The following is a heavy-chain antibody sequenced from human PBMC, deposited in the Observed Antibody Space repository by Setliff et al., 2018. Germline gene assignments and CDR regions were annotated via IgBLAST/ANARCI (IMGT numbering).Heavy chain of an antibody. Sequence: SVKVSCKASGYVFINFYMYWVRQAPGQGLEWMGGIIPVFGSANYAQMFLGRVTVTADESTSTAYMELRSLRSEDTAVYYCAGGRFYYDSWPEYFQQWGQGTLVTVSS. CDR2: IIPVFGSA. CDR1: GYVFINFY. V-gene: IGHV1-69*13. D-gene: IGHD3-22*01. J-gene: IGHJ1*01. CDR3: AGGRFYYDSWPEYFQQ.